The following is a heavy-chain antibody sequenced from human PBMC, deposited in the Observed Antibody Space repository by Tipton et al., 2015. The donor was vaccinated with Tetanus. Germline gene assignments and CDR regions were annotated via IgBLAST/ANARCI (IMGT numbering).Heavy chain of an antibody. J-gene: IGHJ6*02. CDR1: GFTLSTYD. V-gene: IGHV3-13*01. CDR3: ARGSAGSPMDV. Sequence: SLRLSCAASGFTLSTYDIHWVRQPPRKGQEWVSGIGTADDTHYSGSVKGRFTISRENVKNSLYLQLNNLRVGDTAVYYCARGSAGSPMDVWGRGTRVTVSS. CDR2: IGTADDT.